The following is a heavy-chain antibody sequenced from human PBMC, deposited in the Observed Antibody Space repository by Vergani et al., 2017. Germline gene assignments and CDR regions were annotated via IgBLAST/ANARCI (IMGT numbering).Heavy chain of an antibody. CDR3: AREGYCTNGVCFTLFDV. Sequence: QVKLQESGPGLVKPSETLSLTCTVSGASVNSYYWSWIRQPPGKGLEWMGYVSFRGDTLYAPSVKGRMTISPNTSTHQFSLNLRSVTAADTAVYYCAREGYCTNGVCFTLFDVWGQGALVTVSS. CDR1: GASVNSYY. D-gene: IGHD2-8*01. CDR2: VSFRGDT. V-gene: IGHV4-59*02. J-gene: IGHJ4*02.